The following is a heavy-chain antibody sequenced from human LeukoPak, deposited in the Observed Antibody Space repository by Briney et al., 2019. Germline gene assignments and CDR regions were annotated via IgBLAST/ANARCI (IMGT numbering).Heavy chain of an antibody. Sequence: ASVKVSCKASGYTFTSYGISWVRQAPGQGLEWMGWINPNSGGTNYAQKFQGRVTMTRDTSISTAYMELSRLRSDDTAVYYCARYEQQLETLDYWGQGTLVTVSS. CDR1: GYTFTSYG. CDR2: INPNSGGT. D-gene: IGHD6-13*01. CDR3: ARYEQQLETLDY. V-gene: IGHV1-2*02. J-gene: IGHJ4*02.